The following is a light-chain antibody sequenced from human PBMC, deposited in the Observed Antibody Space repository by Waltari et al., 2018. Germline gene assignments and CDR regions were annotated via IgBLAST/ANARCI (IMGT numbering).Light chain of an antibody. V-gene: IGLV2-8*01. CDR3: SSYAGRDTWRYV. CDR2: EVT. J-gene: IGLJ1*01. CDR1: SSDVGGYNY. Sequence: QSALTQPPSASGSPGQSVTISCTGTSSDVGGYNYVSWFQHHPGKAPKRRIYEVTKRPSAVPDGASGSKSGSRASLTVSGLQAEDEADYYCSSYAGRDTWRYVFGTGTKVTVL.